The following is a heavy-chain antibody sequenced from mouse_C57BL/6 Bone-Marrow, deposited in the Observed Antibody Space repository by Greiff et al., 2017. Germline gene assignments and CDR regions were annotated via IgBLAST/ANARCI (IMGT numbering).Heavy chain of an antibody. J-gene: IGHJ4*01. Sequence: EVQGVESGPGMVKPSQSLSLTCTVTGYSITSGYDWHWIRHFPGNKLEWMGYISYSGSTTYNPSLKSRISITHDTSKNHFFLKLHSVTTEDTATYYCARNYGSSFAMDYWGQGTSVTVSS. CDR1: GYSITSGYD. V-gene: IGHV3-1*01. D-gene: IGHD1-1*01. CDR3: ARNYGSSFAMDY. CDR2: ISYSGST.